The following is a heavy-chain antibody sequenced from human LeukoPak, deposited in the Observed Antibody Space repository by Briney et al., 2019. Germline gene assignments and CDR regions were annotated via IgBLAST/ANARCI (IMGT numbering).Heavy chain of an antibody. CDR2: ISGSGGST. J-gene: IGHJ4*02. V-gene: IGHV3-23*01. CDR1: GFTFSSYA. D-gene: IGHD5-18*01. CDR3: AKDDRIQTRRYSYNY. Sequence: PGGSLRLSCAASGFTFSSYAMSWVRQAPGKGLEWVSGISGSGGSTSYADSVKGRFTISRDNSKNTLYLQMNSLRAEDTAVYYCAKDDRIQTRRYSYNYWGQGTLVTVSS.